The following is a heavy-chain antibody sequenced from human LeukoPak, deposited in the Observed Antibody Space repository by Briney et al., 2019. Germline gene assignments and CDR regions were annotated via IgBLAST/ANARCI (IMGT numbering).Heavy chain of an antibody. CDR2: IKQDGSEK. V-gene: IGHV3-7*01. D-gene: IGHD1-26*01. CDR1: GFSFSSDW. J-gene: IGHJ4*02. Sequence: GGSLRLSCAASGFSFSSDWMSWVRQAPGKGLEWVANIKQDGSEKYYVDSVKGRFTISRDNAKNLLYLQMNSLRAEDTAVYYCARVGGSYLDYFDYWGQGTLVTVSS. CDR3: ARVGGSYLDYFDY.